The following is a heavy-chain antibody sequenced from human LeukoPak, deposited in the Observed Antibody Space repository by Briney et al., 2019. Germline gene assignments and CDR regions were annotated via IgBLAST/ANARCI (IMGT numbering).Heavy chain of an antibody. CDR3: AKTGYSSGWWGDFQH. D-gene: IGHD6-19*01. V-gene: IGHV3-23*01. CDR1: GFTLSSYA. Sequence: PGGSLRLSRVASGFTLSSYAMSWVRQAPGKGLDWVSAISGSGGSTYYADSVKGRFTISRDNSKNTLYLQMNSLRAEDTAVYYCAKTGYSSGWWGDFQHWGQGTLVTVSS. CDR2: ISGSGGST. J-gene: IGHJ1*01.